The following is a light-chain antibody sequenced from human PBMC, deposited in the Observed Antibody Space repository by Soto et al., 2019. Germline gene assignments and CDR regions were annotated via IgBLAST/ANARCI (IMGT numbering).Light chain of an antibody. CDR1: SSNIGATYD. J-gene: IGLJ2*01. Sequence: QSVLTQPPSVSGAPGQRVTISCTGSSSNIGATYDVHWYQQLPGTAPKLLIFANTNRPSGVPDRFSGSKSGTSASLAISGLRSGDEADYYCTSWDDNLSAVVFGGGTKLTVL. CDR2: ANT. CDR3: TSWDDNLSAVV. V-gene: IGLV1-40*01.